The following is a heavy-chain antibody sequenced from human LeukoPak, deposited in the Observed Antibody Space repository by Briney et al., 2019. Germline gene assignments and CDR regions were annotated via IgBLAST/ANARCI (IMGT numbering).Heavy chain of an antibody. V-gene: IGHV3-43D*04. Sequence: GGSLRLSCAASGFTFDDYAMHWVRQAPGKGLEWVSLISWDGGSTYYADSVKGRFTISRDNSKNSLYLQMNSLRAEGTALYYCAKGLGYCSSTSCYAGGAFDYWGQGTLVTVSS. D-gene: IGHD2-2*01. CDR2: ISWDGGST. CDR1: GFTFDDYA. J-gene: IGHJ4*02. CDR3: AKGLGYCSSTSCYAGGAFDY.